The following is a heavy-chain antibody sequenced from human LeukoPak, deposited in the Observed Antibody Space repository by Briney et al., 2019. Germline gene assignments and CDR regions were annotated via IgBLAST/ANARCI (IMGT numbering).Heavy chain of an antibody. CDR1: EYTFTSYD. CDR2: MNPNSGNT. D-gene: IGHD6-13*01. J-gene: IGHJ4*02. CDR3: ARGASSLDY. Sequence: ASVKVSCKASEYTFTSYDINWVRQATGQGLEWMGWMNPNSGNTVYAQKFQGRVTMTRDTSISTAYMELSSLRSEDTAVYYCARGASSLDYWGQGTLVTVSS. V-gene: IGHV1-8*01.